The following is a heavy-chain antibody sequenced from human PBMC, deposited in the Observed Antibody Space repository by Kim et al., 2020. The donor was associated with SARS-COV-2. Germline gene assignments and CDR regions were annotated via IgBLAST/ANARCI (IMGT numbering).Heavy chain of an antibody. Sequence: SVKVSCKASGGTFSSYAISWVRQAPGQGLEWMGRIIPILGITNYAQKFQGRVTITADKSTSTAYMELSSLRSEDTAVYYCARDSPGDSSGPGSYWGQGTLVTVSS. CDR2: IIPILGIT. CDR1: GGTFSSYA. J-gene: IGHJ4*02. D-gene: IGHD3-22*01. V-gene: IGHV1-69*04. CDR3: ARDSPGDSSGPGSY.